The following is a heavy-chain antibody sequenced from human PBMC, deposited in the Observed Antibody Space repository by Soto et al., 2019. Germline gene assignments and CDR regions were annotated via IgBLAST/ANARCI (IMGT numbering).Heavy chain of an antibody. D-gene: IGHD1-1*01. V-gene: IGHV4-4*02. CDR2: IFHSGST. Sequence: QIQLQESGPGLVKPSGTLSLTCAVSSGSISSLNWWSWVRQPPGKGLEWIGEIFHSGSTNYNPSLKSRGDMSVDKSKNQFSLKVFSVTAADTALYFCARRSGTTFYWGRGTLVIVSS. CDR1: SGSISSLNW. J-gene: IGHJ4*02. CDR3: ARRSGTTFY.